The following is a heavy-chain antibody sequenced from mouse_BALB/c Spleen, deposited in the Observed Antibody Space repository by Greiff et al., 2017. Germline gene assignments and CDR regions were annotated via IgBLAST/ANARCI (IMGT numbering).Heavy chain of an antibody. V-gene: IGHV1-9*01. CDR1: GYTFSSYW. CDR2: ILPGSGST. CDR3: AKTTVVGDY. D-gene: IGHD1-1*01. J-gene: IGHJ2*01. Sequence: QVQLQQSGAELMKPGASVKISCKATGYTFSSYWIEWVKQRPGHGLEWIGEILPGSGSTNYNEKFKGKATFTADTSSNTAYMQLSSLTSEDSAVYYCAKTTVVGDYWGQGTTLTVSA.